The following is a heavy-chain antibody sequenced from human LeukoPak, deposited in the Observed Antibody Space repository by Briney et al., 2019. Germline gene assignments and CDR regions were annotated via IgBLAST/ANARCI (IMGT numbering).Heavy chain of an antibody. CDR3: AKGGLGCSSTSCFDY. CDR2: VSGSGGST. V-gene: IGHV3-23*01. Sequence: GGSLRLSCAASGFTFSSYEMNWVRQAPGKGLEWVSSVSGSGGSTYYADSVRGRFTISRDNSKNTLYLQMNSLRAEDTAVYYCAKGGLGCSSTSCFDYWGQGTLVTVSS. CDR1: GFTFSSYE. J-gene: IGHJ4*02. D-gene: IGHD2-2*01.